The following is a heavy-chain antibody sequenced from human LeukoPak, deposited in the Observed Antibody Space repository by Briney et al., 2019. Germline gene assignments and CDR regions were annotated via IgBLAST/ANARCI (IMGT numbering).Heavy chain of an antibody. CDR1: GGSISSYY. Sequence: SETLSLTCTVSGGSISSYYWSWIRQPAGKGLEWIGRIYTSGSTNYNPSPKSRVTMSVDTSKNQFSLKLSSVTAADTAVYYCARDGGYCSSTSCYSPPYYYYGMDVWGQGTTVTVSS. CDR3: ARDGGYCSSTSCYSPPYYYYGMDV. D-gene: IGHD2-2*02. CDR2: IYTSGST. J-gene: IGHJ6*02. V-gene: IGHV4-4*07.